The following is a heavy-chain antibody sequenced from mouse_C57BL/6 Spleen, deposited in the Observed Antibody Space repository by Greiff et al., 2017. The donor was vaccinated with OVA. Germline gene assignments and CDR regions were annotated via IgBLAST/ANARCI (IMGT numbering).Heavy chain of an antibody. J-gene: IGHJ4*01. D-gene: IGHD1-1*01. CDR1: GFTFSDYG. Sequence: EVQGVESGGGLVKPGGSLKLSCAASGFTFSDYGMHWVRQAPEKGLEWVAYISSGSSTIYYADTVKGRFTFSIDNAKNPLSLQMTSLRSEDTAMYYCARDYGSSYAMDYWGQGTSVTVSS. CDR3: ARDYGSSYAMDY. CDR2: ISSGSSTI. V-gene: IGHV5-17*01.